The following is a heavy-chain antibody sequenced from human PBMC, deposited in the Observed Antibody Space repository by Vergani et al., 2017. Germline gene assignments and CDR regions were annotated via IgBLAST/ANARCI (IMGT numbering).Heavy chain of an antibody. CDR1: GYTFTAYY. Sequence: QVQLVQSGAEVGKPGASVKLSCKASGYTFTAYYIHWVRQAPEQGLEWVGVISPDGFSTFYAQKFQGRVTITRDTSTSTVYVEVTSLRSDDTAVYYCVRDSWRSDLRGVYWFDTWGQGTLVSVSS. V-gene: IGHV1-46*01. CDR2: ISPDGFST. D-gene: IGHD3-10*01. J-gene: IGHJ5*02. CDR3: VRDSWRSDLRGVYWFDT.